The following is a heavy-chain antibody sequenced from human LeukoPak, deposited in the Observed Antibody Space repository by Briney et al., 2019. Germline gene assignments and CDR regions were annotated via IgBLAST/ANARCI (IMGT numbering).Heavy chain of an antibody. CDR2: IKQDGSEK. D-gene: IGHD6-13*01. V-gene: IGHV3-7*01. J-gene: IGHJ6*02. Sequence: PGGSLRLSCAASGFTFSSYWMSWVRQAPGKGLEWVANIKQDGSEKYYVDSVKGRFTISRDNAKNSLYPQMNSLRAEDTAVYYCARGKGSYSSSWYPFYYYYYGMDVWGQGTTVTVSS. CDR3: ARGKGSYSSSWYPFYYYYYGMDV. CDR1: GFTFSSYW.